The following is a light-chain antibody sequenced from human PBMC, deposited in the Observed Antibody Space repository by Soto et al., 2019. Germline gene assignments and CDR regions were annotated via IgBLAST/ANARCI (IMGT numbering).Light chain of an antibody. Sequence: QSALAQPASVSGSFGQSITISCSGPNTDLGVYGYVSWYQHHPGKAPKLLIYDVNNRPSGISDRFSGYKSGDTASLTISGLQAEDEADYFCFSKISGFVYGFGTGTKVTV. CDR1: NTDLGVYGY. J-gene: IGLJ1*01. V-gene: IGLV2-14*01. CDR2: DVN. CDR3: FSKISGFVYG.